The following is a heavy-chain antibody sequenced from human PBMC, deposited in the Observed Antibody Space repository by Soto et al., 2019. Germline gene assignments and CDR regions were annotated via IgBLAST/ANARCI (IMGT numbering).Heavy chain of an antibody. CDR2: ISYDGSNK. V-gene: IGHV3-30*18. J-gene: IGHJ4*02. Sequence: ESGGGVVQPGRSLRLSCAASGFTFSSYGMHWVRQAPGKGLEWVAVISYDGSNKYYADSVKGRFTISRDNSKNTLYLQMNSLRPEDTAVYYCAKGGIRSYPSTAFDYLGQGTLVPVSS. D-gene: IGHD1-26*01. CDR3: AKGGIRSYPSTAFDY. CDR1: GFTFSSYG.